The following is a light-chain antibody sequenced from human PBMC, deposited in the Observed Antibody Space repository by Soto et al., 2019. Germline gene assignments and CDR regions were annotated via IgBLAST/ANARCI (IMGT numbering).Light chain of an antibody. CDR1: QDIRNY. J-gene: IGKJ1*01. CDR3: LQDRSHFWT. CDR2: GAS. Sequence: IQVTQSPTSLSASVGDRVTITCRSSQDIRNYLGWYQQKPGKAPQLLIYGASSLQRGVSSRFSGSGFGTDFTLTISSLQPEDSATYYCLQDRSHFWTFGQGTKVDIK. V-gene: IGKV1-6*01.